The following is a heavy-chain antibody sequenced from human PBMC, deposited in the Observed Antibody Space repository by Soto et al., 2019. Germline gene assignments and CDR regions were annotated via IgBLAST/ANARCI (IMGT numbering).Heavy chain of an antibody. J-gene: IGHJ6*03. V-gene: IGHV1-46*03. CDR1: GYTFTSYY. D-gene: IGHD3-10*01. CDR3: AREVRNRGYYYYYYMDG. Sequence: GASVKVSCKASGYTFTSYYMHWVRQAPGQGLEWMGIINPSGGSTSYAQKFQGRVTMTRDTSTSTVYMELSSLRSEDTAVYYCAREVRNRGYYYYYYMDGWGKGTTVTVSS. CDR2: INPSGGST.